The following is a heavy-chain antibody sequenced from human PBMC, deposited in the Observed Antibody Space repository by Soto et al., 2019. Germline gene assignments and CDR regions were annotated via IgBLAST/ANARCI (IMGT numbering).Heavy chain of an antibody. Sequence: KPSETLSLTCTFSGDSLDRYYWNWIRLPAGKGLEWIGRVYTRGTTNYNPSIKSRVTMTVDTSKKKFSLELRSVTAADTAVYYCARGQGVINFDSWGRGTLVTVSS. V-gene: IGHV4-4*07. CDR1: GDSLDRYY. CDR2: VYTRGTT. CDR3: ARGQGVINFDS. D-gene: IGHD2-21*01. J-gene: IGHJ4*02.